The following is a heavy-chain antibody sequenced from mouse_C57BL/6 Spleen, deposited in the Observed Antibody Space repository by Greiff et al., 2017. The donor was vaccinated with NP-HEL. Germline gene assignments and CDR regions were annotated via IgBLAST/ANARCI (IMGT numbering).Heavy chain of an antibody. CDR2: IDPSDSYT. Sequence: VQLQQSGAELVMPGASVKLSCKASGYTFTSYWMHWVKQRPGQGLEWIGEIDPSDSYTNYNQKYKGKSTLTVDKSSSTAYMQLSSLTSEDSAFYYCARADTTASYYFDYWGQGTTLTVSS. CDR3: ARADTTASYYFDY. V-gene: IGHV1-69*01. CDR1: GYTFTSYW. D-gene: IGHD1-2*01. J-gene: IGHJ2*01.